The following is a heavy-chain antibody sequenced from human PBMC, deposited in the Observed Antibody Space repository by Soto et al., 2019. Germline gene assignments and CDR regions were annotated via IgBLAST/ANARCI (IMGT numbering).Heavy chain of an antibody. V-gene: IGHV4-39*01. J-gene: IGHJ4*02. CDR3: ARQILYSSSWYGPLGFDY. D-gene: IGHD6-13*01. CDR2: IYYSGST. CDR1: GGSISSSSYY. Sequence: SETLSLTGTVSGGSISSSSYYWGWIRQPPGKGLEWIGSIYYSGSTYYNPSLKSRVTISVDTSKNQFSLKLSSVTAADTAVYYCARQILYSSSWYGPLGFDYWGQGTLVTVSS.